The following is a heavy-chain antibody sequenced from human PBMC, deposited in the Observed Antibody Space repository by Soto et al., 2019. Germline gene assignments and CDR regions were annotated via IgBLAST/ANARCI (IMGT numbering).Heavy chain of an antibody. J-gene: IGHJ4*02. Sequence: QVQLVQSGPEMKKPGASVKLSCKASGITYNTYAIHWVRQAPGQGLEWMGWINAGNGDTRISQNFQGRVTLTRDTAASTVYMDLDSLKSEVTGVYYCARTISGYVTWGQGTLVTVSS. V-gene: IGHV1-3*01. CDR1: GITYNTYA. CDR3: ARTISGYVT. CDR2: INAGNGDT. D-gene: IGHD5-12*01.